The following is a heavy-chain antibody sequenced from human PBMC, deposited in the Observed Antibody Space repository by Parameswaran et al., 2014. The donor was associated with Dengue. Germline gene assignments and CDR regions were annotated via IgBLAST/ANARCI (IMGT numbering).Heavy chain of an antibody. J-gene: IGHJ3*02. V-gene: IGHV4-59*08. D-gene: IGHD5-18*01. CDR2: IYYSGST. CDR3: ARRRLGYSYGYPLYAFDI. Sequence: RWIRQPPGKGLEWIGYIYYSGSTNYNPSLKSRVTISVDTSKNQFSLKLSSVTAADTAVYYCARRRLGYSYGYPLYAFDIWGQGTMVTVSS.